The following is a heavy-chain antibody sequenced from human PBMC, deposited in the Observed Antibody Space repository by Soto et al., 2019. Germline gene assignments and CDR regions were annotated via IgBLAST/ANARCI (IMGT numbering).Heavy chain of an antibody. J-gene: IGHJ5*02. CDR3: ARGRGLYNSGRSQLDA. CDR1: GDSLSKYT. D-gene: IGHD1-26*01. V-gene: IGHV1-69*01. CDR2: IIPRFGTT. Sequence: QVQLVQSGAEVEKPGSAVRVSCKASGDSLSKYTVNWVRQAPRQGLEWMGGIIPRFGTTNYAPTLQDRVTITADESMNTVYLEVSRLRSEDTALYYCARGRGLYNSGRSQLDAWGQGTLVTVSS.